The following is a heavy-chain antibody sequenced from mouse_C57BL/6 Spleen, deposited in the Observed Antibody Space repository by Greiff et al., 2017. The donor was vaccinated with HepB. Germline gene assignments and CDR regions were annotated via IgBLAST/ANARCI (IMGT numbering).Heavy chain of an antibody. CDR1: GYSITSGYY. CDR3: AREGHGNYVYYFDY. Sequence: VQLKESGPGLVKPSQSLSLTCSVTGYSITSGYYWNWIRQFPGNKLEWMGYISYDGSNNYNPSLKNRISITRDTSKNQFFLKLNSVTTEDTATYYCAREGHGNYVYYFDYWGQGTTLTVSS. CDR2: ISYDGSN. D-gene: IGHD2-1*01. V-gene: IGHV3-6*01. J-gene: IGHJ2*01.